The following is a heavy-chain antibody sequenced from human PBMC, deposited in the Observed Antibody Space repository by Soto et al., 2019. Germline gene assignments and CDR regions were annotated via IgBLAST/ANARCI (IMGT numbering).Heavy chain of an antibody. Sequence: DVKLVESGGGLVQPGDSLRLSCEVSGFTFSMYSMSWVRQSPGQGLEWVAKIPQDGVDGHYADSVKGRFTISRDNGKNSLYSQLNNLRAEDTAVYYCARDHLILPAHDFFYGSDVWGRGATVTVSS. J-gene: IGHJ6*02. CDR1: GFTFSMYS. CDR2: IPQDGVDG. D-gene: IGHD2-21*02. CDR3: ARDHLILPAHDFFYGSDV. V-gene: IGHV3-7*03.